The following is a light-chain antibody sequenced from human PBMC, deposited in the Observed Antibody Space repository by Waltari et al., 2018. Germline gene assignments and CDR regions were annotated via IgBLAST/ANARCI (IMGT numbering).Light chain of an antibody. Sequence: MVLPHSRGTLSLSRGERANLSCTASQSVGSTLAWYQQKPGQPPRLLIYGASSRATGIPDRFSGSGSGTDFSLTIGRLEPEDFAVYYCQHYVRLPATFGQGTKVEIK. J-gene: IGKJ1*01. CDR2: GAS. V-gene: IGKV3-20*01. CDR1: QSVGST. CDR3: QHYVRLPAT.